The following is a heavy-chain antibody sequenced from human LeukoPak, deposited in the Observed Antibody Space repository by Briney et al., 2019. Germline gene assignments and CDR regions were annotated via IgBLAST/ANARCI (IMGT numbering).Heavy chain of an antibody. CDR2: MNPNTGRT. Sequence: ASVKVSCKASRYTFTSYDINWVREAAGQGLEWMGWMNPNTGRTGFAQKFQGRLTMTRDTSISTAYLELSSLRSEDTAIYYCARLSQTPDYYSNGGYYQLVFWGQGTPVTVSS. CDR3: ARLSQTPDYYSNGGYYQLVF. D-gene: IGHD3-22*01. V-gene: IGHV1-8*01. CDR1: RYTFTSYD. J-gene: IGHJ4*02.